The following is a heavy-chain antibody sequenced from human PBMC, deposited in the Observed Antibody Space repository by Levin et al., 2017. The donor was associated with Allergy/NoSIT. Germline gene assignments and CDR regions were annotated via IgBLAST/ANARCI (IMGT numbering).Heavy chain of an antibody. CDR1: GFTFSSYG. CDR3: AKMGPVLPIDFWSGYGLWEADY. D-gene: IGHD3-3*01. Sequence: SGGSLRLSCAASGFTFSSYGMHWVRQAPGKGLEWVAVISYDGSNKYYADSVKGRFTISRDNSKNTLYLQMNSLRAEDTAVYYCAKMGPVLPIDFWSGYGLWEADYWGQGTLVTVSS. CDR2: ISYDGSNK. V-gene: IGHV3-30*18. J-gene: IGHJ4*02.